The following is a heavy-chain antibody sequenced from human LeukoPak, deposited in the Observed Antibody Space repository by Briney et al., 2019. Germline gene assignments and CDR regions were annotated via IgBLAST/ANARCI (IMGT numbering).Heavy chain of an antibody. CDR2: IYSGGST. J-gene: IGHJ4*02. CDR3: AKDLWTDIVVVPASDPLDY. Sequence: GGSLRLSCAASGFTVSSNYMSWVRQAPGKGLEWVSVIYSGGSTYYADSVKGRFTISRDNSKNTLYLQMNSLRAEDTAVYYCAKDLWTDIVVVPASDPLDYWGQGTLVTVSS. V-gene: IGHV3-53*01. CDR1: GFTVSSNY. D-gene: IGHD2-2*01.